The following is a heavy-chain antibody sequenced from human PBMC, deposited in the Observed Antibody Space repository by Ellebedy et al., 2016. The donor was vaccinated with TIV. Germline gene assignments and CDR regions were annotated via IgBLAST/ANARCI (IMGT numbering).Heavy chain of an antibody. CDR3: ARQGPYYYDSSGYYLDASSYYFDY. CDR1: GGSISSYY. CDR2: IYYSGST. J-gene: IGHJ4*02. D-gene: IGHD3-22*01. V-gene: IGHV4-59*08. Sequence: MPSETLSLTCTVSGGSISSYYWSWIRQPPGKGLEWIGYIYYSGSTNYNPSLKSRVTISVDTSKNQFSLKLSSVTAADTAVYYCARQGPYYYDSSGYYLDASSYYFDYWGQGTLVTVSS.